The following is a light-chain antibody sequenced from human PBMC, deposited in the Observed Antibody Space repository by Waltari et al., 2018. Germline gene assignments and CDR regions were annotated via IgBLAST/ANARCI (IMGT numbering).Light chain of an antibody. CDR2: GGT. CDR3: QHYVRLPAT. J-gene: IGKJ1*01. CDR1: QSVSRA. V-gene: IGKV3-20*01. Sequence: EIVLTQSPGTLSLSPGARATLSCRASQSVSRALAWYQQKPGQAPRLLIYGGTRATGIPDRFSGSGSGTDFSLTISRLEPEDFAVYYCQHYVRLPATFGQGTKVEIK.